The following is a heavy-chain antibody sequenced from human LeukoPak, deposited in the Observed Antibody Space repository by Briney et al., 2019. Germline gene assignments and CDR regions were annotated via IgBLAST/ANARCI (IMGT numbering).Heavy chain of an antibody. V-gene: IGHV1-8*01. Sequence: GASVKVSCKASGYTFTSYDINWVRQATGQGLEWMGWMNPNSGNTGYAQKFQGRVTMTRNTSISTAYMELSRLRSDDTAVYYCAREQYYDFWSGNPSHSAWFDPWGQGTLVTVSS. CDR2: MNPNSGNT. D-gene: IGHD3-3*01. CDR1: GYTFTSYD. CDR3: AREQYYDFWSGNPSHSAWFDP. J-gene: IGHJ5*02.